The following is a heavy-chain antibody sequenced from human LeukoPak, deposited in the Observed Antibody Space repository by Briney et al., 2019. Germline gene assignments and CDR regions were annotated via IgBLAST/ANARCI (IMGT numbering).Heavy chain of an antibody. Sequence: GGTLRLSCAASGFTFSSYGMSWVRQAPGKGLEWVSAISGSGGSTYYADSVKGRFTISRDNSKNTLYLQMNSLRAEDTAVYYCARGFSTLYGRAFDIWGQGTMVTVSS. J-gene: IGHJ3*02. CDR2: ISGSGGST. CDR3: ARGFSTLYGRAFDI. V-gene: IGHV3-23*01. D-gene: IGHD2-8*01. CDR1: GFTFSSYG.